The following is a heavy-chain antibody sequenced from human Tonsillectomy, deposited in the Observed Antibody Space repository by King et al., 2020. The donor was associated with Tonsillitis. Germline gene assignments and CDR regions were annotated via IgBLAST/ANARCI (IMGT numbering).Heavy chain of an antibody. J-gene: IGHJ5*02. CDR3: RAMIVVDDNWFDP. Sequence: VQLVESGGGLVQPGGSLKLSCAASGFTFSGSAMHWVRQASGKGLEWVGRIRSKANSYATAYAASVKGRVTISRDDSKNTAYLQMNTLKTEDTAVYYGRAMIVVDDNWFDPWGQGTLVTVSS. CDR1: GFTFSGSA. V-gene: IGHV3-73*01. D-gene: IGHD3-22*01. CDR2: IRSKANSYAT.